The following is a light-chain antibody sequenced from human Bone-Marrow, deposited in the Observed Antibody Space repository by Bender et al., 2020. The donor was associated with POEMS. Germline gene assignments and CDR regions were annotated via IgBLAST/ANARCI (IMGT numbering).Light chain of an antibody. J-gene: IGLJ3*02. CDR2: EVR. CDR3: CSYTSSNSWV. Sequence: QSALTQPASVSGSPGQSITISCTGASSDVGSYDLVSWYLQHPGKAPKLIIYEVRKRPSGVSNRFSGSKSDNTASLTISGLRAEDEAHYYCCSYTSSNSWVFGGGTKLTVL. V-gene: IGLV2-23*02. CDR1: SSDVGSYDL.